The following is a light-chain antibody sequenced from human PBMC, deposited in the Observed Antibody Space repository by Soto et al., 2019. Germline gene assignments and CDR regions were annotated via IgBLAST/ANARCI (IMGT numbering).Light chain of an antibody. Sequence: QAVVTQEPSLTVSPGGTVTLTCDSSTGAVTSAHYPFWFQQRPGQAPRTLIYDTNKKHSSTPARFSGSLLGDKAALTLSGAQPEDEAEYYWLLSYSGTRRVFGGGTKLTVL. CDR2: DTN. J-gene: IGLJ3*02. CDR1: TGAVTSAHY. V-gene: IGLV7-46*01. CDR3: LLSYSGTRRV.